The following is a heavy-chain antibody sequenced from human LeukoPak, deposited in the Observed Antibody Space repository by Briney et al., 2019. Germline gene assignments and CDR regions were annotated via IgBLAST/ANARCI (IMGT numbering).Heavy chain of an antibody. CDR2: IWYDGSNK. V-gene: IGHV3-33*01. CDR1: GFTFSSYG. Sequence: GGSLRLSCAASGFTFSSYGMHWVRQAPGKGLEWVAVIWYDGSNKYYADSEKGRFTISRDNSKNTLYLQMNSLGAEDTAVYYCARELINYGSGSYYYYGMDVWGQGTTVTVSS. D-gene: IGHD3-10*01. CDR3: ARELINYGSGSYYYYGMDV. J-gene: IGHJ6*02.